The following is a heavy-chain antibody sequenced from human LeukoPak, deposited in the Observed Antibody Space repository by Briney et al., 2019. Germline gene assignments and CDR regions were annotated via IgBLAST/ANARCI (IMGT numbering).Heavy chain of an antibody. J-gene: IGHJ4*02. CDR2: INPNSGGT. Sequence: ASVKVSCKASGYTFTGYYMHWVRQAPGQGLEWMGWINPNSGGTNYAQKFQGRVTMTRDTSISTAYMELSRLRSDDTAVYYCARSRGVRGVISVSYWGQGTLVTVSS. CDR1: GYTFTGYY. V-gene: IGHV1-2*02. CDR3: ARSRGVRGVISVSY. D-gene: IGHD3-10*01.